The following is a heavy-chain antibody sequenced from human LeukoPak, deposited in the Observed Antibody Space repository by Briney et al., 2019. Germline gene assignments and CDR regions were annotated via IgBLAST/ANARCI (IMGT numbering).Heavy chain of an antibody. CDR1: GFTFRSYW. J-gene: IGHJ3*02. CDR3: ARGSEGAFDM. CDR2: IKKDGSEK. V-gene: IGHV3-7*01. Sequence: PGGSLRLACAASGFTFRSYWMRWVRQAPGKGLEWVANIKKDGSEKYYADSVKGRFTISKDNAKNSLYLQMNSLRDEDTAVYYCARGSEGAFDMWGQGTMVTVSS.